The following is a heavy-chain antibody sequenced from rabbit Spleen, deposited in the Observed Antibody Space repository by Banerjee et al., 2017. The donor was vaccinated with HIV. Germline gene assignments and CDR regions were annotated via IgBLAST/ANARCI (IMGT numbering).Heavy chain of an antibody. D-gene: IGHD3-1*01. CDR2: MYSGSGDT. V-gene: IGHV1S45*01. CDR3: ASDTSYGGPGVPFNL. CDR1: GFYFSSYT. J-gene: IGHJ4*01. Sequence: QEQLEESGGGLVKPEGSLTLTCTASGFYFSSYTISWVRQAPGKGMEWSGIMYSGSGDTVNATWGKGPFTISKTSSTTVNLKMLTVAAAATATYLSASDTSYGGPGVPFNLWGPGTLVTVS.